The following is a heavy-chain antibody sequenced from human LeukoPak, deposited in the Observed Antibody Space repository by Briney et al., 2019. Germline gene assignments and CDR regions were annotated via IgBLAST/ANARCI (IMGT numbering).Heavy chain of an antibody. CDR2: IVVGSGNT. D-gene: IGHD1-26*01. CDR3: ARERSPWD. Sequence: SVKVSCKASGFTFSNSAVQWVRQTRGQGLEWIGWIVVGSGNTNYAQKFQERVTITRDMSTSTAYMELSSLRSEDTAVYYCARERSPWDWGQGTLVTVSS. V-gene: IGHV1-58*01. J-gene: IGHJ4*02. CDR1: GFTFSNSA.